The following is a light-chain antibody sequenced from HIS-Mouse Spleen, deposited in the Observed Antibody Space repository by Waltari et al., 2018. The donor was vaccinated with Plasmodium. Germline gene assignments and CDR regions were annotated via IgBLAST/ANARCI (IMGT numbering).Light chain of an antibody. V-gene: IGLV2-14*01. CDR2: EVS. CDR3: SSYTSSSTLV. J-gene: IGLJ2*01. CDR1: SSDVGGYNY. Sequence: QSALTQPASVSGSPGQSITISCTGTSSDVGGYNYVSWYHQHPGKAPKRMIYEVSNRPSGVSNRFSGSKSGNTASLTISGLQAEDEADYYCSSYTSSSTLVFGGVTKLTVL.